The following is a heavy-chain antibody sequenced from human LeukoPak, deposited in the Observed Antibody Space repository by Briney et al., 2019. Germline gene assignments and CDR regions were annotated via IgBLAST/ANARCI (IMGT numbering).Heavy chain of an antibody. J-gene: IGHJ5*02. V-gene: IGHV1-8*03. CDR1: GYTFTSYD. D-gene: IGHD6-19*01. CDR3: AADLKMDSSGLNP. CDR2: MNPNSGNT. Sequence: ASVKVSCKASGYTFTSYDINWVRQATGQGLEWMGWMNPNSGNTGYAQKFQGRVTITRNTSISTAYMELSSLRSEDTAVYYCAADLKMDSSGLNPWGQGTLVTVSS.